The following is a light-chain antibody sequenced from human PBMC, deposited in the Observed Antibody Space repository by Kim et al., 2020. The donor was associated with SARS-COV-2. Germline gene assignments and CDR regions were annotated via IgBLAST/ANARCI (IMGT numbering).Light chain of an antibody. CDR1: VLSKSX. J-gene: IGLJ3*02. Sequence: SYELTQPSSVSVTPGQTARITCSGVVLSKSXARWFQQKAGQAPVLVIYKDSERPSGIPDRFSGSRSGTTVTLTISAAQVEDESDYFCYSAADNNRV. V-gene: IGLV3-27*01. CDR2: KDS. CDR3: YSAADNNRV.